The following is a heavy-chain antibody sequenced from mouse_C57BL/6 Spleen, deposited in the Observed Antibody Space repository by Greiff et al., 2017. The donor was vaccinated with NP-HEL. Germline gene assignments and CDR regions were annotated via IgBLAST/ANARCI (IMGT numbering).Heavy chain of an antibody. CDR3: ARGYYYGSRGNYFDY. CDR1: GFTFSSYA. CDR2: ISDGGSYT. V-gene: IGHV5-4*03. Sequence: EVNVVESGGGLVKPGGSLKLSCAASGFTFSSYAMSWVRQTPEKRLEWVATISDGGSYTYYPDNVKGRFTISRDNAKNNLYLQMSHLKSEDTAMYYCARGYYYGSRGNYFDYWGQGTTLTVSS. J-gene: IGHJ2*01. D-gene: IGHD1-1*01.